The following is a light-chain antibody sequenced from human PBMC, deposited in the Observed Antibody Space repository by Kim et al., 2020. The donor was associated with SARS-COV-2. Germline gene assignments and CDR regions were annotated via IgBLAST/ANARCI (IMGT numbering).Light chain of an antibody. CDR3: EQSHSFPLT. J-gene: IGKJ4*01. Sequence: EWVGDKVTSTGRASLGISGWLAWYQQKPGKAPKLLISAASTLQSGVPSRFSGTGSGTEFTLTISSLQPDDFATYYCEQSHSFPLTFGGGTKVDIK. V-gene: IGKV1-12*01. CDR1: LGISGW. CDR2: AAS.